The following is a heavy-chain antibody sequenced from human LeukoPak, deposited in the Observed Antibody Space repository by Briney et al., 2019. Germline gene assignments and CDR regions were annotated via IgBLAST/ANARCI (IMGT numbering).Heavy chain of an antibody. J-gene: IGHJ4*02. CDR2: IRSNLYGGTP. CDR1: GFTFGDYA. Sequence: GRSLRLSCTASGFTFGDYAMTWVRLAPGKGLEWVGFIRSNLYGGTPEYAASVKGRFTISRDDSNSIAYLEMDSLKTDDTAVYYCTRDQTPYYWGQGTLVTVSS. CDR3: TRDQTPYY. V-gene: IGHV3-49*04.